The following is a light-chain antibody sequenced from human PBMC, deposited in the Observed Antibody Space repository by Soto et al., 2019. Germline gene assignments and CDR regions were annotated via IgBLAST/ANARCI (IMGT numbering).Light chain of an antibody. V-gene: IGKV3-15*01. J-gene: IGKJ1*01. CDR3: QQYNNWGT. Sequence: DIVMTQSPATLSVSPGERATLSCRASHSVNSNLAWYQQKPGQAPRLLIYGASTRATGIPARFSGSGSGTEFTLTISSLQSEDFAVYYCQQYNNWGTFGQGTKVEIK. CDR2: GAS. CDR1: HSVNSN.